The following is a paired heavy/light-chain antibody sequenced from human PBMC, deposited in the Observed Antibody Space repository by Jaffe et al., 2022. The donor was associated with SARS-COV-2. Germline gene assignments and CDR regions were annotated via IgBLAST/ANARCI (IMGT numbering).Heavy chain of an antibody. CDR3: VTAGGRYAFDI. J-gene: IGHJ3*02. CDR2: NWDSGSI. D-gene: IGHD3-16*01. CDR1: EFGSAKND. Sequence: EVSLMESGGGFIQPGGSLRLSCETSEFGSAKNDFMWVRQAPGKGMECFSINWDSGSIFYSDSVKGRFTVSRDNSRNTLYLQMTSLRVDDTAVYYCVTAGGRYAFDIWGRGTMVTVSS. V-gene: IGHV3-53*01.
Light chain of an antibody. CDR2: YAF. V-gene: IGKV6D-21*02. J-gene: IGKJ1*01. CDR3: FQTSYLPWS. Sequence: VLTQSPESQSVTSGEKVTITCRASLSIGNALHWYQQKPGRSPDLLITYAFQPMSGVPSRFSGTKSGAEFNLTINRLEPEDAAVYFCFQTSYLPWSFGQGTRVEI. CDR1: LSIGNA.